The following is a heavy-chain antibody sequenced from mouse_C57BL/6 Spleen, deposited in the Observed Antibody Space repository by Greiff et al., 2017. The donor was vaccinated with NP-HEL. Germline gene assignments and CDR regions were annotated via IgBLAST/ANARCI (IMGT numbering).Heavy chain of an antibody. V-gene: IGHV5-4*03. CDR1: GFTFSSYA. Sequence: EVKLVESGGGLVKPGGSLKLSCAASGFTFSSYAMSWVRQTPEKRLEWVATISDGGSSTYYQDNVKGRFTISRDNAKNNLYLQMSHLKSEETAMYYCARGRGYDGAWFAYWGQGTLVTVSA. D-gene: IGHD2-2*01. J-gene: IGHJ3*01. CDR2: ISDGGSST. CDR3: ARGRGYDGAWFAY.